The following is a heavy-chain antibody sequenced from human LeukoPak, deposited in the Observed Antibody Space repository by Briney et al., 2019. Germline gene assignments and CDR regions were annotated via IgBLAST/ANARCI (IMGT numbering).Heavy chain of an antibody. CDR3: ARHQFGGYYYYYMDV. CDR2: IYYSGST. V-gene: IGHV4-39*07. D-gene: IGHD3-10*01. J-gene: IGHJ6*03. CDR1: GGSISSSSYY. Sequence: TTSETLSLTCTVSGGSISSSSYYWGWIRQPPGKGLEWIGSIYYSGSTYYNPSLKSRVTISVDTSKNQFSLKLSSVTAADTAVYYCARHQFGGYYYYYMDVWGKGTTVTISS.